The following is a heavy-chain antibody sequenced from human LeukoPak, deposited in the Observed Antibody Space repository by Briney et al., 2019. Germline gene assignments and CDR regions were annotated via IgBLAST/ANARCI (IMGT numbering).Heavy chain of an antibody. V-gene: IGHV3-23*01. Sequence: GGSLRLSCAASGFTFSSYAMSWVRQAPGKGLEWVSAISGSGGSTYYADSVKGRFTISRDNSKNTLYLQMNSLRAEDTSVYYFAKDGYDYGDYDAFDIGGQGTMVTVSS. CDR1: GFTFSSYA. CDR2: ISGSGGST. CDR3: AKDGYDYGDYDAFDI. D-gene: IGHD4-17*01. J-gene: IGHJ3*02.